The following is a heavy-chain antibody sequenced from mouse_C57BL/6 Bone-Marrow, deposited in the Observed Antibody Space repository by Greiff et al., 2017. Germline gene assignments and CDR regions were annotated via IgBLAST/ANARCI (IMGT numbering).Heavy chain of an antibody. J-gene: IGHJ2*01. Sequence: VQLQQSGAELVKPGASVKMSCKASGYTFTTYPIEWMKQNHGKSLEWIGNFHPYNDDTKYNEKFKGKATLTVEKSSSTVYLELSRLTSDDTPVYDCARGGNYAGYDFDYWGQGTTLTVSS. CDR3: ARGGNYAGYDFDY. D-gene: IGHD2-1*01. V-gene: IGHV1-47*01. CDR2: FHPYNDDT. CDR1: GYTFTTYP.